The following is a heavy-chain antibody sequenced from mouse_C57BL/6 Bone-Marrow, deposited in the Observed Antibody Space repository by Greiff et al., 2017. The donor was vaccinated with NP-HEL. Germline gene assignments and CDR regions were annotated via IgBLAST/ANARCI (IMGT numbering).Heavy chain of an antibody. CDR3: TGSTMVTTGGFAY. D-gene: IGHD2-2*01. Sequence: EVQLQESGGGLVQPGGSMKLSCAASGFTFSDAWMDWVRQSPEKGLEWVAEIRNKANNHATYYAESVKGRFTISRDDSKSSVYLQMNSLRAEDTGIYYCTGSTMVTTGGFAYWGQGTLVTVSA. CDR1: GFTFSDAW. CDR2: IRNKANNHAT. V-gene: IGHV6-6*01. J-gene: IGHJ3*01.